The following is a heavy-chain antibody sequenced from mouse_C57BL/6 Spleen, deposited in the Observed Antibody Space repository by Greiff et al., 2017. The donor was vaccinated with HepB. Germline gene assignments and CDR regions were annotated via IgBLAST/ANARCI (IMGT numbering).Heavy chain of an antibody. Sequence: QVQLQQPGAELVRPGSSVKLSCKASGYTFTSYWMHWVKQRPLQGLEWIGNIDPSDSETHYNQKFKDKATLTVDKSSSTAYMQLSSLTSEDSAVYYCARGATGGYYYAMDYWGQGTSVTVSS. CDR2: IDPSDSET. D-gene: IGHD3-1*01. CDR1: GYTFTSYW. CDR3: ARGATGGYYYAMDY. J-gene: IGHJ4*01. V-gene: IGHV1-52*01.